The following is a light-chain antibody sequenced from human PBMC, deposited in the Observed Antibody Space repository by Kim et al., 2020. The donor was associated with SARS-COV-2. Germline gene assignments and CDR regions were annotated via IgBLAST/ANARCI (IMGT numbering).Light chain of an antibody. Sequence: DIVMTQSPDSLAVSLGERATINCRSSQSIFYSSNNKNYVAWYQQKPGQPPKLLIYWASIRESGVPDRFSGSGSGTDFTLTISSLQAEDVAVYYCQQYYSSPLTFGQGTKLEI. CDR3: QQYYSSPLT. CDR2: WAS. J-gene: IGKJ2*01. CDR1: QSIFYSSNNKNY. V-gene: IGKV4-1*01.